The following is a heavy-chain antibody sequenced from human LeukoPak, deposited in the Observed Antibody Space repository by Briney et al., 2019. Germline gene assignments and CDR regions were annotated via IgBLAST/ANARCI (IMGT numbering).Heavy chain of an antibody. Sequence: PKASVKVSCKASGYTFTSYAMNWVRQAPGQGLEWMGIINPSGGSTSYAQKFQGRVTMTRDLSTTTDYMELSSLRLEDTAVYYCARDNSLEDMAWWFDPWGQGTLVIVSS. CDR3: ARDNSLEDMAWWFDP. J-gene: IGHJ5*02. V-gene: IGHV1-46*01. CDR1: GYTFTSYA. D-gene: IGHD5-24*01. CDR2: INPSGGST.